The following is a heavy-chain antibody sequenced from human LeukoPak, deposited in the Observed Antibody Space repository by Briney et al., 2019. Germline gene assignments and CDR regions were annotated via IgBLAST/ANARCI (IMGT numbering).Heavy chain of an antibody. CDR2: IHYTGNT. V-gene: IGHV4-61*01. D-gene: IGHD3-9*01. J-gene: IGHJ4*02. CDR3: ARDGAGMTGTGLDY. Sequence: SETLSLTCTVSNGSINFVSYYWSWIRQPPGKGLEWLGYIHYTGNTIYNPSLKSRVTISMDTAKNQFSLEVSSVTAADTAVYYCARDGAGMTGTGLDYWGQGILATVSS. CDR1: NGSINFVSYY.